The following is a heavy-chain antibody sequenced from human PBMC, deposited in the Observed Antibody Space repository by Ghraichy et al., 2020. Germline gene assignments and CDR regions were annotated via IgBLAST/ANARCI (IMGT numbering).Heavy chain of an antibody. V-gene: IGHV1-58*02. CDR2: IVVGSGDT. CDR1: GFTFTSSA. CDR3: AAGLRGNWNDLGDHYYGLDV. D-gene: IGHD1-1*01. Sequence: SVKVSCKASGFTFTSSAMQWVRQARGQRLEWIGWIVVGSGDTNYAQKFQERVTITRDMSTSTAYMELSSLRSEDTAVYYCAAGLRGNWNDLGDHYYGLDVWGQGTTVIVSS. J-gene: IGHJ6*02.